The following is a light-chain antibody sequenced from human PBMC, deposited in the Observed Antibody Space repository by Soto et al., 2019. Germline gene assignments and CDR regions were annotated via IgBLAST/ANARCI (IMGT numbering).Light chain of an antibody. CDR1: QSVSSY. Sequence: EIVLTQSPAILSMSPGERATISCRASQSVSSYFARYQQKPGQAPRLLIYDASKRATGVPARFSGSGYGTNFTLTISSLEPEDFAVYYCQQRRYWPVTFGQGT. V-gene: IGKV3-11*01. J-gene: IGKJ1*01. CDR2: DAS. CDR3: QQRRYWPVT.